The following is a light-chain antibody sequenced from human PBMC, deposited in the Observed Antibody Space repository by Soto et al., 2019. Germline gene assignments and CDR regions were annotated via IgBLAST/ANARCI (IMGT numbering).Light chain of an antibody. Sequence: DLQMTQSPSSLSASVGDRVTITCRASQSIYSSLNWYHQKPGKAPKLLIYAASNLQSGVPSRFSRSGSGTDFTLSISSLQPEDFATYYCQQSYSAPYTFGQGTKLEI. CDR1: QSIYSS. J-gene: IGKJ2*01. V-gene: IGKV1-39*01. CDR2: AAS. CDR3: QQSYSAPYT.